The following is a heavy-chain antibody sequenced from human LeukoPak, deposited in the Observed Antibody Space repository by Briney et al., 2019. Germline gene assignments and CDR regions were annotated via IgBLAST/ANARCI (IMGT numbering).Heavy chain of an antibody. V-gene: IGHV3-23*01. CDR2: ISGSGNTT. CDR1: VFTFS. Sequence: GGSLRLSCTASVFTFSMAWVRQAPVMGLEWVSAISGSGNTTYYADFLRGRFTISRDNSKNTLYLQMNGLRVEDTALYYCAKMGGRVWYKVPETWGQGTLVTVSS. D-gene: IGHD6-19*01. J-gene: IGHJ5*02. CDR3: AKMGGRVWYKVPET.